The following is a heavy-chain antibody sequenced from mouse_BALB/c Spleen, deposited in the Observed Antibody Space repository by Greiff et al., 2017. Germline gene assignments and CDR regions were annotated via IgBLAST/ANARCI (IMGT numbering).Heavy chain of an antibody. V-gene: IGHV1-77*01. CDR3: ARSGSSHYWYFDV. J-gene: IGHJ1*01. CDR2: IYPGSGST. CDR1: GYTFTDYV. D-gene: IGHD1-1*01. Sequence: VQLHESGPELVKPGASVKMSCKASGYTFTDYVISWVKQRTRQGLEWIGEIYPGSGSTYYNEKFKGKATLTADKSSNTAYMQLSSLTSEDSAVYFCARSGSSHYWYFDVWGAGTTVTVSS.